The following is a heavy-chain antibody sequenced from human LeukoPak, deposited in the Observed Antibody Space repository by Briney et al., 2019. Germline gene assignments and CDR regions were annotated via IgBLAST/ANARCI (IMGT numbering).Heavy chain of an antibody. Sequence: GGSLRLSCAASGFTFSSYSMNWVRQAPGKGLEWVSYISSSSSPIYYADSVKGRFTISRDNAKNSLYLQMNSLRAEDTAVYYCARDDAYSSSWYLRWFDPWGQGTLVTVSS. CDR3: ARDDAYSSSWYLRWFDP. V-gene: IGHV3-48*04. J-gene: IGHJ5*02. CDR1: GFTFSSYS. D-gene: IGHD6-13*01. CDR2: ISSSSSPI.